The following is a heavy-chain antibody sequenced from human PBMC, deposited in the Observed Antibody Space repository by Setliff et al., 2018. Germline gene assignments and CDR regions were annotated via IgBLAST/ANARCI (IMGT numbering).Heavy chain of an antibody. Sequence: SETLSLTCAVSGYSISSDYYWGWIRQPPGKGLEWIGSMYHRGSTYYNPSLKSRVTISVDTSKNQFSLKLNYVPAADTAVYYCARALGYCSRTSCYADAFDIWGQGTMVTVSS. J-gene: IGHJ3*02. V-gene: IGHV4-38-2*01. CDR1: GYSISSDYY. D-gene: IGHD2-2*01. CDR3: ARALGYCSRTSCYADAFDI. CDR2: MYHRGST.